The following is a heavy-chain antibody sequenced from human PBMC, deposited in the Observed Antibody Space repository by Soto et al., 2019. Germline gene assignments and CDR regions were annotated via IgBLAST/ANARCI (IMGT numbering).Heavy chain of an antibody. V-gene: IGHV4-59*11. CDR2: VYYTGST. J-gene: IGHJ4*02. D-gene: IGHD2-21*02. CDR1: GGTINNHD. Sequence: PLLPMSLSWSVAGGTINNHDWSWIRQPPGKGLEWIGYVYYTGSTNYNPSLKSRVTMSVDTSKNQFSLNLTSLTAEDTAVYYCVRAYCGGDCYSPNFDYWGQGTLVTSPQ. CDR3: VRAYCGGDCYSPNFDY.